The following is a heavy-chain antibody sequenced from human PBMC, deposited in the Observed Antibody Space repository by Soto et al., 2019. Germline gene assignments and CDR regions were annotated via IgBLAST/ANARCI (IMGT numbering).Heavy chain of an antibody. CDR1: GFTFDDFA. CDR3: AKGEKVTKHYQYYGMDV. CDR2: VNWGGDTT. V-gene: IGHV3-43D*04. J-gene: IGHJ6*02. Sequence: GGSLRLSCAASGFTFDDFAMCWVRQVPGKGLEWISLVNWGGDTTFYAESVKGRFIISRDNSKNSVYLQMNSLRSEDSAVYYCAKGEKVTKHYQYYGMDVWGQGTTVTVSS. D-gene: IGHD4-17*01.